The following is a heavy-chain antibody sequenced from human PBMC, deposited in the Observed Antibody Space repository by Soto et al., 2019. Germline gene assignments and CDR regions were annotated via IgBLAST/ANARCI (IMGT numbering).Heavy chain of an antibody. Sequence: ASVKVSCKASGYTFTNYDINWVRQATGQGLEWMGWMNPNSANTGYAQKFQDRVTMTRNTSISTAYVELSSLRSEDTAMYYCARGSSGERYFQHWGQGTLVTVSS. CDR3: ARGSSGERYFQH. D-gene: IGHD1-1*01. CDR2: MNPNSANT. J-gene: IGHJ1*01. CDR1: GYTFTNYD. V-gene: IGHV1-8*01.